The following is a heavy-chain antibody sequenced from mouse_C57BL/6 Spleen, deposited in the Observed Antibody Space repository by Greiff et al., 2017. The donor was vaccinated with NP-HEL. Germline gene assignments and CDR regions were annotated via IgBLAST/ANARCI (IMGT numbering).Heavy chain of an antibody. V-gene: IGHV1-55*01. CDR2: IYPGSGST. Sequence: VQLQQSGAELVKPGASVKMSCKASGYTFTSYWITRVKQRPGQGLEWIGDIYPGSGSTNYNEKFKSKATLTVDTSSSTAYMQLSSLTSEDSAVYYCARWPYYGSSYWYFDVWGTGTTVTVSS. CDR1: GYTFTSYW. CDR3: ARWPYYGSSYWYFDV. J-gene: IGHJ1*03. D-gene: IGHD1-1*01.